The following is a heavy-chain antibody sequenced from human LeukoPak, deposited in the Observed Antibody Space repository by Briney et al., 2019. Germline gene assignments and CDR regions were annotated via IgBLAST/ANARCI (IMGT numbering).Heavy chain of an antibody. D-gene: IGHD5-18*01. CDR2: IYYSGST. CDR3: ARGAIAMEANFDY. V-gene: IGHV4-59*01. Sequence: SETLSFTCTVSGGSISSYYWSWIRQPPGKGLEWIGYIYYSGSTNYNPSLKSRVTISVDTSKNQFSLKLSSVTAADTAVYYCARGAIAMEANFDYWGQGTLVTVSS. J-gene: IGHJ4*02. CDR1: GGSISSYY.